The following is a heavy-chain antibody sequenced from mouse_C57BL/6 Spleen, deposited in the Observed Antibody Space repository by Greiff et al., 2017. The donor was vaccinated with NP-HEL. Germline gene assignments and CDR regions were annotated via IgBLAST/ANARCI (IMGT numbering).Heavy chain of an antibody. Sequence: QVQLKESGAELVRPGASVTLSCKASGSTFTDYEMHWVKQTPVHGLEWIGAIDPETGGTAYNQKFKGKAILTADKSSSTAYMELRSLTSEDSAVYYCFHLGRAYWGQGTLVTVSA. J-gene: IGHJ3*01. D-gene: IGHD3-3*01. CDR1: GSTFTDYE. CDR3: FHLGRAY. V-gene: IGHV1-15*01. CDR2: IDPETGGT.